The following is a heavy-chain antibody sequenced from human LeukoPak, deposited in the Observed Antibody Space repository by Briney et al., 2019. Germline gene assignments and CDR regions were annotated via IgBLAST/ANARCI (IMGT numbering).Heavy chain of an antibody. D-gene: IGHD1-26*01. CDR1: GGSISSDY. V-gene: IGHV4-59*12. Sequence: SETLSLTCTVSGGSISSDYWSWIRQPPGKGLEWIGYIYYRGSTNYNPSLKSRVTISVDTSKNQFSLKLSSVTAADTAVNYCARGRRGGYSGSYSDYWGQGTLVTVSS. CDR3: ARGRRGGYSGSYSDY. CDR2: IYYRGST. J-gene: IGHJ4*02.